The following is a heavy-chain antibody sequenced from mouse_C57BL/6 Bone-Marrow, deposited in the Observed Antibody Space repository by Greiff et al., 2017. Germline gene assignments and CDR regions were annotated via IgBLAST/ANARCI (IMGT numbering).Heavy chain of an antibody. CDR3: ARGTGHWYFDV. Sequence: QVQLKESGPELVKPGASVKISCKASGYAFSSSWMNWVKQRPGKGLEWIGRIYPGDGDTNYNGKFKGKATLTADKSSSTAYMQLSSLTSEDSAVYFCARGTGHWYFDVWGTGTTVTDSS. D-gene: IGHD3-3*01. V-gene: IGHV1-82*01. CDR1: GYAFSSSW. J-gene: IGHJ1*03. CDR2: IYPGDGDT.